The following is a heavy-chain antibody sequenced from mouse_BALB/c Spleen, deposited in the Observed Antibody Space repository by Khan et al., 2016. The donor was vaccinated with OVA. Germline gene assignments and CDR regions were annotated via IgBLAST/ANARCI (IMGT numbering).Heavy chain of an antibody. J-gene: IGHJ1*01. CDR2: IYPGDGDT. CDR3: ARTGGHYDGYFGYFDV. D-gene: IGHD2-3*01. CDR1: GYTFTSYW. Sequence: QIQLVQSGAELARPGASVKLSCKASGYTFTSYWMQWVKQRPGQGLEWIGAIYPGDGDTRYTQKFKGKATLTADKSSSTAYMQLSTLASEDSAVFYCARTGGHYDGYFGYFDVWGEGTTVTVSS. V-gene: IGHV1-87*01.